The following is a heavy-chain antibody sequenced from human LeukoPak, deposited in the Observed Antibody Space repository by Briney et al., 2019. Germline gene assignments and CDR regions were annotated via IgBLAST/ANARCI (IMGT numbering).Heavy chain of an antibody. Sequence: SETLSLTCTVSGGSISSYYWSWIRQPPGKGLEWIGYIYYSGSTNYNPSLKSRVTISVDTSKNQFSLKLSSVTAADTAVYYCARDVYYYDSSGYYDFHWFDPWGQETLVTVSS. J-gene: IGHJ5*02. D-gene: IGHD3-22*01. CDR1: GGSISSYY. CDR2: IYYSGST. V-gene: IGHV4-59*01. CDR3: ARDVYYYDSSGYYDFHWFDP.